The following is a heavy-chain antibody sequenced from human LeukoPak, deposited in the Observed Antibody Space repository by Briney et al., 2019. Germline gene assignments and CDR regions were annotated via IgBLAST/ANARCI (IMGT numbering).Heavy chain of an antibody. J-gene: IGHJ4*02. CDR1: GLTFSSYA. V-gene: IGHV3-53*01. D-gene: IGHD3/OR15-3a*01. CDR3: AREPGTDYRKYYFDY. Sequence: TGGSLRLSCAASGLTFSSYAMTWVRQAPGMGLEWVSVIYSGGTTYYADSVKGRFTISRDNSKNMLYLQMNSLRAEDTAVYYCAREPGTDYRKYYFDYWGQETLVTVSS. CDR2: IYSGGTT.